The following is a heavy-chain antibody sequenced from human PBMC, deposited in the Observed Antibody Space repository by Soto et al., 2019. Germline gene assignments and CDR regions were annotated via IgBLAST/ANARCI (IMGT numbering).Heavy chain of an antibody. D-gene: IGHD3-10*01. CDR3: ARAVFSSILYIDF. V-gene: IGHV4-30-2*01. Sequence: QLQLQESGSGLVKPLQTLSLTCGISGDSISSRGYTWTWIRQPPGKGLEWIGYIYPSGAAYYNPSLKSRVTISLETPKNRFSLNVKSATAADTAVYYCARAVFSSILYIDFWGQGTTVTVSS. CDR1: GDSISSRGYT. CDR2: IYPSGAA. J-gene: IGHJ6*03.